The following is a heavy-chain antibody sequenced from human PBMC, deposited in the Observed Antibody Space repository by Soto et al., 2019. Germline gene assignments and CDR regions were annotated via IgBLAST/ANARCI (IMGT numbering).Heavy chain of an antibody. CDR2: IIPITATA. J-gene: IGHJ6*02. Sequence: QVQLVQSGAEVKKPGSSVKVSCKASGGTFGSYAISWVRQAPGQGLEWMGGIIPITATANYAQKFQGRVTNTADESTSTASMQLSSLRSEDTAVYYCARSQGSSTSLEIYYYYYYGMDVWGQGTTVTVSS. CDR3: ARSQGSSTSLEIYYYYYYGMDV. D-gene: IGHD2-2*01. V-gene: IGHV1-69*01. CDR1: GGTFGSYA.